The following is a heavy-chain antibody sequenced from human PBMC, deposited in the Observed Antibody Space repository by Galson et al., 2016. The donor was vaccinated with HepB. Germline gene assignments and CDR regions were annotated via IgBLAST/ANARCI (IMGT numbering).Heavy chain of an antibody. V-gene: IGHV1-69*13. CDR2: SIPIFNTT. Sequence: SVKVSCKVSRDTFSSYAINWLRQAPGQGLEWMGGSIPIFNTTPSAQKFKGRLTITGDESTSTVYMELSSLRHEDTAVYYCAIDWGRSGSYYRYWGQGTLVTVSS. D-gene: IGHD1-26*01. CDR1: RDTFSSYA. J-gene: IGHJ4*02. CDR3: AIDWGRSGSYYRY.